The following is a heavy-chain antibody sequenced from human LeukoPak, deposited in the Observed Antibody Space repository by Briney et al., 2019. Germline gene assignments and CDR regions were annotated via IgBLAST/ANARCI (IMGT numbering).Heavy chain of an antibody. CDR3: ARNMVRGYEDAFDI. V-gene: IGHV3-30*02. CDR1: GFTFSSYG. CDR2: IRYDGSNK. J-gene: IGHJ3*02. Sequence: GGSLRLSCAASGFTFSSYGMHWVRQAPGKGLEGVAFIRYDGSNKYYADSVKGRFTISRDNAKNSLYLQMNSLRAEDTAVYYCARNMVRGYEDAFDIWGQGTMGTVSS. D-gene: IGHD3-10*01.